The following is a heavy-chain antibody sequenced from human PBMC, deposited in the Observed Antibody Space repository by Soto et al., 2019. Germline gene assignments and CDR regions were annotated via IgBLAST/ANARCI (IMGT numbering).Heavy chain of an antibody. Sequence: GGSLRLSCAASGFTFRSYSMNWVRQAPGKGLEWISYISSSSTTIYYGDSVKGRFTISRDNARNSLYLQMNSLRDEDTAVYYCARLMIVKGGEAFDIWGQGTMVTVSS. CDR2: ISSSSTTI. CDR1: GFTFRSYS. CDR3: ARLMIVKGGEAFDI. J-gene: IGHJ3*02. D-gene: IGHD3-22*01. V-gene: IGHV3-48*02.